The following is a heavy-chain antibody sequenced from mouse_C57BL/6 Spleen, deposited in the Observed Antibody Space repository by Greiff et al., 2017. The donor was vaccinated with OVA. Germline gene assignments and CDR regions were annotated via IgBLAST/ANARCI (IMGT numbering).Heavy chain of an antibody. CDR1: GYTFTSYW. Sequence: QVQLQQPGAELVMPGASVKLSCKASGYTFTSYWMHWVKQRPGQGLEWIGEIDPSDSYTNYNQKFKGKSTLTVDKSSSTAYMQLSSLTSEDSAVDYWARGVYDDWYFDVWGTGTTVTVSS. D-gene: IGHD2-12*01. CDR2: IDPSDSYT. J-gene: IGHJ1*03. V-gene: IGHV1-69*01. CDR3: ARGVYDDWYFDV.